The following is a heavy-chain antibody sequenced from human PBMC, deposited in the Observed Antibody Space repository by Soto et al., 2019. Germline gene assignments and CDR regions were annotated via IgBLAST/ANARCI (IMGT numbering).Heavy chain of an antibody. CDR1: GFTFSSYG. D-gene: IGHD4-17*01. J-gene: IGHJ6*02. CDR2: ISYDGSNK. CDR3: AKDMRHHYEGYYGMDV. V-gene: IGHV3-30*18. Sequence: QVQLVESGGGVVQPGRSLRLSCAASGFTFSSYGMHWVRQAPGKGLEWVAVISYDGSNKYYADSVKGRFTISRDNSKNTLYLQMNSLRSEDTAVYYCAKDMRHHYEGYYGMDVWGQGTTVTVSS.